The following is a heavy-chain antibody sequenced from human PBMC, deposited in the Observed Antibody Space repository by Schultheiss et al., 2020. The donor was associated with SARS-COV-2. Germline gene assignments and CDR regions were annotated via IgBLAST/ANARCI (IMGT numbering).Heavy chain of an antibody. J-gene: IGHJ6*02. V-gene: IGHV4-30-4*01. Sequence: SETLSLTCSVSGGSISSGDYYWSWIRQSPGKGLEWIGYIYYSGSTNYNPSLKSRVTISVDTSKNQFSLKLSSVTAADTAVYYCARDRAGYGSGTYGMDVWGQGTTVTVSS. CDR1: GGSISSGDYY. D-gene: IGHD3-10*01. CDR3: ARDRAGYGSGTYGMDV. CDR2: IYYSGST.